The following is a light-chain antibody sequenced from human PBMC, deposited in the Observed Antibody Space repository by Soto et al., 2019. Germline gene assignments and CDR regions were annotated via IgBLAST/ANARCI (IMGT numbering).Light chain of an antibody. J-gene: IGKJ1*01. CDR3: QQYNNWPRT. CDR2: GAS. CDR1: QSVSIN. Sequence: ETVMTQSAATLSVSLGERATLSCRASQSVSINLAWYQQKPGQAPRLLIYGASTRVTGVPARFSGSGSGTDFTLTISSLQSEDFAIYYCQQYNNWPRTFGQGTKVDIK. V-gene: IGKV3-15*01.